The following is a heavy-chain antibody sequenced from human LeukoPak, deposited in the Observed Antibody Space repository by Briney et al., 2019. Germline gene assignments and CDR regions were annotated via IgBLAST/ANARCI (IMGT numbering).Heavy chain of an antibody. D-gene: IGHD6-19*01. J-gene: IGHJ5*02. V-gene: IGHV1-69*13. CDR2: IIPIFGTA. Sequence: SVKVSCKASGGTFSSYAISWVRQAPGQGLEWMGGIIPIFGTANYAQKFQGRVTITAGESTSTAYMELSSLRSEDTAVYYCARDGDSSGWYNWFDPWGQGTLVTVSS. CDR1: GGTFSSYA. CDR3: ARDGDSSGWYNWFDP.